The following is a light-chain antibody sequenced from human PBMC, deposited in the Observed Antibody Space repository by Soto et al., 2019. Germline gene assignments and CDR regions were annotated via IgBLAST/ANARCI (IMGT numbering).Light chain of an antibody. J-gene: IGKJ4*01. Sequence: DMVMTQTPLSLSVTPGQPPSISCSSSPILLHTDGKTYLYWYLQKPGQPPQLLIYQVSNRFSGAPNRLSGSGSGTDCTRKISRGEAEEVGGYYCMQSLLRPLTFGGGTKVEIK. CDR3: MQSLLRPLT. V-gene: IGKV2D-29*01. CDR1: PILLHTDGKTY. CDR2: QVS.